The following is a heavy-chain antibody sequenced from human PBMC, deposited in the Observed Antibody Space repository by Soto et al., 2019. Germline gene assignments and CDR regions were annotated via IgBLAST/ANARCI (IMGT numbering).Heavy chain of an antibody. CDR2: IFYSGST. V-gene: IGHV4-31*03. J-gene: IGHJ4*02. CDR3: ARSSTSANYFDY. D-gene: IGHD2-2*01. CDR1: GGSISSGGYY. Sequence: QVQLQESGPGLVKPSQTLSLACTVSGGSISSGGYYWSWIRQHPGKGLEWIGYIFYSGSTYYNPSLKSRVTISVDTSKNQFSLKLSSVTAADTAVYYCARSSTSANYFDYWGQGTLVTVSS.